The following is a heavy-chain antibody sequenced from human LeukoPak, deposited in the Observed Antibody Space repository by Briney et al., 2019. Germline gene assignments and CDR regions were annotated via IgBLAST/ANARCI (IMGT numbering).Heavy chain of an antibody. CDR1: GGSINSGTYY. CDR2: VYTSGST. D-gene: IGHD6-6*01. V-gene: IGHV4-61*02. CDR3: ARDSLPSIAAQYNWFDP. Sequence: SETLSLTCTVSGGSINSGTYYWSWIRQPAGKGLEWIGRVYTSGSTNYNPSLKSRVTISLDTSKNQFSLKLSSVTAADTAVYYCARDSLPSIAAQYNWFDPWGQGPLVTVSS. J-gene: IGHJ5*02.